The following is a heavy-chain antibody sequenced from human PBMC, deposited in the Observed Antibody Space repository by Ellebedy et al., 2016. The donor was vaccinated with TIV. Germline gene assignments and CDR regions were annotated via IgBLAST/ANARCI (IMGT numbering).Heavy chain of an antibody. Sequence: GESLKISCAAPGFTFSSYWMSWVRQAPGKGLEWVANINQDGSEKYCVDSVKGRFTISRDNAKNSLYLQMISLGADDTAVYYCATDGSYGDYRSPAHAFEFWGQGTMVTVSS. CDR1: GFTFSSYW. V-gene: IGHV3-7*01. CDR3: ATDGSYGDYRSPAHAFEF. J-gene: IGHJ3*01. CDR2: INQDGSEK. D-gene: IGHD4-17*01.